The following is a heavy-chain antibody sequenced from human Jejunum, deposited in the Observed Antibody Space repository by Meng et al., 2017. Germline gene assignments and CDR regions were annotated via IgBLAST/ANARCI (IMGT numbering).Heavy chain of an antibody. D-gene: IGHD1-26*01. CDR2: IYYSGST. V-gene: IGHV4-39*07. CDR3: AREYRMYSGTYFTYYFYGLDV. J-gene: IGHJ6*01. Sequence: SETLSLTCTVSGDSITSSDYFWGWIRQPPGKGLEWIGCIYYSGSTYYNPSLKSRVSISVDTSKNQFSLHMNSVTAADTAVYYCAREYRMYSGTYFTYYFYGLDVWGLGNTV. CDR1: GDSITSSDYF.